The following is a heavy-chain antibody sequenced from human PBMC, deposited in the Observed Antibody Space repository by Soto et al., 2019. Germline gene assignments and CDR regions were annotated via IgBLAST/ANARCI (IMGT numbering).Heavy chain of an antibody. CDR1: GFSFSDAW. CDR2: IRSKTDGGTT. J-gene: IGHJ4*02. V-gene: IGHV3-15*01. CDR3: SYDSYRGDY. D-gene: IGHD3-22*01. Sequence: EVQLVESGGGLVKPGGSLSLSCAASGFSFSDAWMGWVRQAPGKGLEWVGRIRSKTDGGTTDYAAPVRGRSTISRDDSKDTLYLEMNSLKTEDTAVYYCSYDSYRGDYWGQGTLVTVSS.